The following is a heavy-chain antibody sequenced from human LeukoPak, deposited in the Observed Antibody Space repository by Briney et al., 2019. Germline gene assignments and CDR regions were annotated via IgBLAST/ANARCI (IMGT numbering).Heavy chain of an antibody. D-gene: IGHD6-13*01. CDR1: GGTFSSYA. V-gene: IGHV1-69*06. J-gene: IGHJ6*03. CDR3: ARDRGMAGYSSSWSTNFYYYYYMDV. Sequence: ASVKVSCKASGGTFSSYAISWVRQAPGQGLEWMGGIIPIFGTANYAQKFQGRVTITADKSTSTAYMELSSLRSEDTAVYYCARDRGMAGYSSSWSTNFYYYYYMDVWGKGTTVTVSS. CDR2: IIPIFGTA.